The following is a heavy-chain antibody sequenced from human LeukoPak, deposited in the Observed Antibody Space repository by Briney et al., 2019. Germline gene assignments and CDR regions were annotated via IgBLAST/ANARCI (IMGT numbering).Heavy chain of an antibody. CDR2: ISSSSSYI. V-gene: IGHV3-21*01. D-gene: IGHD2-2*02. CDR3: ASRGGSSTSCYKY. J-gene: IGHJ4*02. CDR1: GFTFSSYS. Sequence: GGSLRLSCAASGFTFSSYSMNWVRQAPGKGLEWVSSISSSSSYIYYADSVKGRFTISRDNAKNSLYLRMNSLRAEDTAVYYCASRGGSSTSCYKYWGQGTLVTVSS.